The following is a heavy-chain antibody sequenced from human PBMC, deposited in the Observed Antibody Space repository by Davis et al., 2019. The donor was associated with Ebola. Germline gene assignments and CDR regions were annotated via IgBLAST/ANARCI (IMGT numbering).Heavy chain of an antibody. CDR3: ARASSSSWYLGYFDL. CDR1: GGSISSYY. J-gene: IGHJ2*01. Sequence: SKTLSLTCTVSGGSISSYYWSWIRQPPGKGLEWIGYIYYSGSTNYNPSLKSRVTISVDTSKNQFSLKLSSVTAADTAVYYCARASSSSWYLGYFDLWGRGTLVTVSS. CDR2: IYYSGST. V-gene: IGHV4-59*01. D-gene: IGHD6-13*01.